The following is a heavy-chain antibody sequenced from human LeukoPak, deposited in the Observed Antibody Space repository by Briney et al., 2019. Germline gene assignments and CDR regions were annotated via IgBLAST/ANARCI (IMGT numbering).Heavy chain of an antibody. D-gene: IGHD3-16*01. CDR2: IDYRGKT. J-gene: IGHJ3*02. Sequence: SETLSLTCSVSGGSIGSYYWSWIRQTPGKGLEGIGYIDYRGKTDYNPSLKSRVTISVDTSKNQFSLKLTSVTAADTAVYYCARDHLGDARWDAFDIWGQGTMVTVSS. CDR3: ARDHLGDARWDAFDI. V-gene: IGHV4-59*01. CDR1: GGSIGSYY.